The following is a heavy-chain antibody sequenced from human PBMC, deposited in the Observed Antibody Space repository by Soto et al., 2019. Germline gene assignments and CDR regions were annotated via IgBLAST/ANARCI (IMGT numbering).Heavy chain of an antibody. V-gene: IGHV1-18*01. J-gene: IGHJ5*02. Sequence: QVHLVQSGAEVKKPGASVKVSCKASGYTFTSYGITWVRQAPGQGLEWMGWISAHNGNTYHAQKLQGRVIVTRDTSSTTAYMELRSLISDDTAVYYCARGRYGGSWGKGALVTVSS. CDR3: ARGRYGGS. D-gene: IGHD3-10*01. CDR1: GYTFTSYG. CDR2: ISAHNGNT.